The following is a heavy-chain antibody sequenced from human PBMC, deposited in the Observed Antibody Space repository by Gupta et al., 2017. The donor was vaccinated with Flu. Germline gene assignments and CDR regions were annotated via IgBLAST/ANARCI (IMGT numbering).Heavy chain of an antibody. CDR3: AKDIGIAVAGTVYYYYGMDV. CDR1: GFTFDDYT. J-gene: IGHJ6*02. D-gene: IGHD6-19*01. Sequence: EVQLVESGGVVVQPGGSLRLSCAASGFTFDDYTMHWVRQAPGKGLEWVSLISWDGGSTYYADSVKGRFTISRDNSKNSLYLQMNSLRTEDTALYYCAKDIGIAVAGTVYYYYGMDVWGQGTTVTVSS. V-gene: IGHV3-43*01. CDR2: ISWDGGST.